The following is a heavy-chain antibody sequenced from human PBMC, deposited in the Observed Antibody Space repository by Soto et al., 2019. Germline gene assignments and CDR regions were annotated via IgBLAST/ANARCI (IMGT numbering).Heavy chain of an antibody. J-gene: IGHJ4*02. D-gene: IGHD2-2*01. CDR1: GGSISSGDYY. V-gene: IGHV4-30-4*01. CDR2: IYYSGST. CDR3: ARGGQLVGYCSSTSCYSPFDY. Sequence: SETLSLPCTVSGGSISSGDYYWSWIRQPPGKGLEWIGYIYYSGSTYYNPSLKSRVTISVDTSKNQFSLKLSSVTAADTAVYYCARGGQLVGYCSSTSCYSPFDYWGQGALVTVSS.